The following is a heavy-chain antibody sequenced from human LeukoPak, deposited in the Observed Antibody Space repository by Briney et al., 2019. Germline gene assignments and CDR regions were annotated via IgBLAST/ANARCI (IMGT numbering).Heavy chain of an antibody. CDR3: ASEGRTDAFDI. D-gene: IGHD1-14*01. J-gene: IGHJ3*02. CDR1: GFTFSNYW. Sequence: GGSLRLSCAASGFTFSNYWMTWVRQAPGKGLEWVSSISSSSSYIYYADSVKGRFTISRDNAKNSLYLQTNSLRAEDTAVYYCASEGRTDAFDIWGQGTMVTVSS. CDR2: ISSSSSYI. V-gene: IGHV3-21*01.